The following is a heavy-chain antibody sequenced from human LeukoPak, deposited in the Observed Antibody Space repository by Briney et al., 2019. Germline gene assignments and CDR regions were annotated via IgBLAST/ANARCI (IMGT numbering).Heavy chain of an antibody. V-gene: IGHV4-34*01. CDR1: GGSFGGYY. CDR3: ARGPTGDHYYYMDV. D-gene: IGHD7-27*01. CDR2: INHSGST. J-gene: IGHJ6*03. Sequence: SETLSLTCAVYGGSFGGYYWSWIRQPPGKGLEWIGEINHSGSTNYNPSLKSRVTISVDTSKNQFSLKLSSVTAADTAVYYCARGPTGDHYYYMDVWGKGTTVTVSS.